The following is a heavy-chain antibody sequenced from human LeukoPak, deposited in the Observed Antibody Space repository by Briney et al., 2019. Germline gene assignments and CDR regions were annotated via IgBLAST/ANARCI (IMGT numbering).Heavy chain of an antibody. CDR3: GRHANGDSSAAFDL. CDR2: VYRSGGA. D-gene: IGHD2-8*01. V-gene: IGHV4-4*02. Sequence: SETLSLTCAVSGDSISDKYWWRWVRQFPDKGLEWIGEVYRSGGASYNPSLKSRVTVSIDYSKNQFSLNLRSVTAADTAVYYCGRHANGDSSAAFDLWGQGTMVFVSS. CDR1: GDSISDKYW. J-gene: IGHJ3*01.